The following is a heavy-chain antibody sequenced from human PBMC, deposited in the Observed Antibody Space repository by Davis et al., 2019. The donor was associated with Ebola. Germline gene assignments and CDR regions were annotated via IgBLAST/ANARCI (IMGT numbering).Heavy chain of an antibody. CDR1: GYTFTDYN. J-gene: IGHJ4*02. CDR3: ARGPGGSSGWYMGLGPFDY. D-gene: IGHD6-19*01. Sequence: ASVKVSCKASGYTFTDYNIHWMRQAPGQGLEWLGRVILKSGATNHAQKFQGRVTMTRDTSISTVYMELSSLRYDDTADYYCARGPGGSSGWYMGLGPFDYWGQGTLVTVSS. CDR2: VILKSGAT. V-gene: IGHV1-2*06.